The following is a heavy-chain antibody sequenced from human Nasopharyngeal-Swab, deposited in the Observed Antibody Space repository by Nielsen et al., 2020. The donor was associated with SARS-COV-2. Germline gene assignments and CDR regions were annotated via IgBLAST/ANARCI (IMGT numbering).Heavy chain of an antibody. Sequence: SQTLSLPCAVSWDTLTVSCVAWNWLRLSPSRGLEWLGRAKFVSRWYYDYAESVKGRISVHPDTSKNQFTLRLNSMTPEDTAIYFCARDHLWAFDYWGQGTLVTVSS. CDR1: WDTLTVSCVA. J-gene: IGHJ4*02. V-gene: IGHV6-1*01. CDR3: ARDHLWAFDY. D-gene: IGHD1-26*01. CDR2: AKFVSRWYY.